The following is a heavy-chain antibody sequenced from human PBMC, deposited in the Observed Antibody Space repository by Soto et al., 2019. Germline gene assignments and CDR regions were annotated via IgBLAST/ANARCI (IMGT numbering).Heavy chain of an antibody. D-gene: IGHD2-21*02. Sequence: QVQLVQSGAEVKKPGASVKVSCKASGYTFTSYYMHWVRQAPGQGLEWMGIINPSGGRTTYAQKFQGRVTMTRDTSTSTVYMELVSLRSEDTAVYYCARGGSAVVVTDGPDYWGQGTLVTVSS. CDR1: GYTFTSYY. V-gene: IGHV1-46*01. CDR3: ARGGSAVVVTDGPDY. J-gene: IGHJ4*02. CDR2: INPSGGRT.